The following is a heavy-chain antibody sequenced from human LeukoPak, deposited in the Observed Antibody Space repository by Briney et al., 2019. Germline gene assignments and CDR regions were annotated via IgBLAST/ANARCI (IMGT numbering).Heavy chain of an antibody. Sequence: GGSLRLSCAASGFTFSSYSMNWVRQAPGKGLEWVSGIRAGGDNTYYADSVKGRFTISRDNSKNTLYLQMNSLRAEDTAVYYCAKGMVRGVILKGFDYWGQGTLVTVSS. V-gene: IGHV3-23*01. CDR2: IRAGGDNT. CDR1: GFTFSSYS. D-gene: IGHD3-10*01. J-gene: IGHJ4*02. CDR3: AKGMVRGVILKGFDY.